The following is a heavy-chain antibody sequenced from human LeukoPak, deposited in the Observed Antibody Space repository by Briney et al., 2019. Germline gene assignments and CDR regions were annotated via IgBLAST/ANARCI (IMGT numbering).Heavy chain of an antibody. CDR3: ARESYGSHGLGGMDV. J-gene: IGHJ6*02. V-gene: IGHV3-9*01. CDR1: GFTFDDYA. CDR2: ISWNSGSI. Sequence: QSGGSLRLSCAASGFTFDDYAMHWVRQAPGKGLEWVSGISWNSGSIGYADSVKGRFTISRDNAKNSLYLQMNSLRAEDTAVYYCARESYGSHGLGGMDVWGQGTTVTVSS. D-gene: IGHD3-10*01.